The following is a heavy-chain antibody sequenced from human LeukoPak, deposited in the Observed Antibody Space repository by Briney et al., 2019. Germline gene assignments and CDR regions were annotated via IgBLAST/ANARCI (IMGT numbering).Heavy chain of an antibody. CDR1: GGSFSGYY. V-gene: IGHV4-34*01. J-gene: IGHJ5*02. CDR3: ARVRRGVWFGELLAWFDP. CDR2: INHSGST. Sequence: SETLSLTCAVYGGSFSGYYWSWIRQPPGKGLEWIGEINHSGSTNYNPSLKSRVAISVDTSKNQFSLKLSSVTAADTAVYYCARVRRGVWFGELLAWFDPWGQGTLVTVSS. D-gene: IGHD3-10*01.